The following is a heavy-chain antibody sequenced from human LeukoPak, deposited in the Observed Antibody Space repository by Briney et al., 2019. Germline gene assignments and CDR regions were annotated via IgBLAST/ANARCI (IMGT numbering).Heavy chain of an antibody. CDR1: GFTFSSYS. CDR2: ISSSSSYI. Sequence: KSGGSLRLSCAASGFTFSSYSMNWVRQAPGKGLEWVSSISSSSSYIYYADSVKGRFTISRDNSKNTLYLQMNSLRAEDTAVYYCAKGNTYSNYGPIGYYGMDVWGQGTTVTVSS. V-gene: IGHV3-21*04. J-gene: IGHJ6*02. CDR3: AKGNTYSNYGPIGYYGMDV. D-gene: IGHD4-4*01.